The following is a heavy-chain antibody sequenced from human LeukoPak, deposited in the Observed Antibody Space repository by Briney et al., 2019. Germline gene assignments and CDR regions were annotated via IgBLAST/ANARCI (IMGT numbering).Heavy chain of an antibody. Sequence: ASVKVSCKASGYTFINFGISWVRQAPGQGLEWMGWISGNNDNPNYGQNFQGRFTVTSDSSTSTAYMELRNLRSDDTAVYYCARDVTSTDDYGGQGTLVTVSS. V-gene: IGHV1-18*01. CDR1: GYTFINFG. D-gene: IGHD4-17*01. J-gene: IGHJ4*02. CDR3: ARDVTSTDDY. CDR2: ISGNNDNP.